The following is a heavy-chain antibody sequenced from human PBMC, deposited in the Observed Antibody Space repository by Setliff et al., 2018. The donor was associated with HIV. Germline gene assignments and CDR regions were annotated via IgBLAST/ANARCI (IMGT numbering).Heavy chain of an antibody. D-gene: IGHD3-10*01. CDR2: IIPLFGTT. Sequence: ASVKVSCKASGGTFNNYAISWVRQAPGQGLEWVGGIIPLFGTTNYAQKFQGRVTVTADESTNTAHMELNSLRSIDTAMYYCATVFYYNSESYSLDYWGQGMLVTVSS. V-gene: IGHV1-69*13. J-gene: IGHJ4*02. CDR1: GGTFNNYA. CDR3: ATVFYYNSESYSLDY.